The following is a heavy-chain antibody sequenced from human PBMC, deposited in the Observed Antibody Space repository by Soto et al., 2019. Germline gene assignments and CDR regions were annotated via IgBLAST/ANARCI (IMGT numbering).Heavy chain of an antibody. J-gene: IGHJ5*02. V-gene: IGHV3-9*01. CDR2: ISWNSVTI. Sequence: EVQLVESGGGLAQPGWSRRLSCAASGFNFDDHAMHWVRQTPGKGLEWVSGISWNSVTINYADSIKGRFTMSRDKAKRTLYLQMTNLRPADTAMYFCVRSSGSQPRAGWFDAWGQGTLVTLS. CDR1: GFNFDDHA. D-gene: IGHD1-26*01. CDR3: VRSSGSQPRAGWFDA.